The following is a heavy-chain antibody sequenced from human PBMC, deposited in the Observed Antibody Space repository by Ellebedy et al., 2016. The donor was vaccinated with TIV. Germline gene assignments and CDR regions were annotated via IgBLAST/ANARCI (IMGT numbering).Heavy chain of an antibody. CDR1: GFTFSDYY. CDR2: ISSSGSTI. J-gene: IGHJ4*02. CDR3: ATAQGAIDY. D-gene: IGHD5-12*01. Sequence: GESLKISXAASGFTFSDYYMSWIRQAPGKGLEWVSYISSSGSTIYYADSVKGRFTISRDNAKNSLYLQMNSLRVEDTAVYYCATAQGAIDYWGQGTLVTVSS. V-gene: IGHV3-11*01.